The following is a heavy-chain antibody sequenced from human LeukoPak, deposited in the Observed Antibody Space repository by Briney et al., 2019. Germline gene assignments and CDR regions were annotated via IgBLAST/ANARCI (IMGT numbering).Heavy chain of an antibody. CDR1: GGSISSGSYY. J-gene: IGHJ3*02. Sequence: SETLSLTCTVSGGSISSGSYYWSWIRQPAGKGLEWIGRIYTSGSTNYNPSLKSRVTISVDTSKNQFSLKLSSVTAADTAVYYCARDGSSWYQTDASGAFDIWGQGTMVTVSS. D-gene: IGHD6-13*01. V-gene: IGHV4-61*02. CDR2: IYTSGST. CDR3: ARDGSSWYQTDASGAFDI.